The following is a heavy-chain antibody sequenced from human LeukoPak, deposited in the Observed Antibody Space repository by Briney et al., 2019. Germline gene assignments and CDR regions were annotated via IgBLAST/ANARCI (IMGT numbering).Heavy chain of an antibody. D-gene: IGHD2-21*01. CDR1: GASVSSCAYH. CDR3: ATYYGDRGGSGH. CDR2: SGNT. V-gene: IGHV4-30-4*01. J-gene: IGHJ4*02. Sequence: SETLSLTCTVSGASVSSCAYHWSWIRQAPGKGLEWIGYSGNTNYSPSLNSRVTISVDTSKNQFSLRLTSVTAADTAVYFCATYYGDRGGSGHWGQGTLVTVSS.